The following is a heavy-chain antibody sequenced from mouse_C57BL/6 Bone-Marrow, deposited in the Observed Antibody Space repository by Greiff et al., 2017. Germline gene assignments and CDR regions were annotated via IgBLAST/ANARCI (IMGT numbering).Heavy chain of an antibody. CDR1: GYAFSSSW. CDR2: IYPGDGDT. V-gene: IGHV1-82*01. J-gene: IGHJ2*01. Sequence: QVQLQQSGPELVKPGASVKISCTASGYAFSSSWMNWVKQRPGKGLEWIGRIYPGDGDTNYNGKFKGKATLTADKSSSTAYMQLSSLTSEDSAVYFWGRGRDLDFDDRGQCATRTVS. CDR3: GRGRDLDFDD.